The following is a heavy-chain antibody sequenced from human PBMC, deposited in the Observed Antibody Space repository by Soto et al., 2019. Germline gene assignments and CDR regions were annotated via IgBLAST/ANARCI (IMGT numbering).Heavy chain of an antibody. CDR3: AKRPLWFGELFQPDNWFDP. D-gene: IGHD3-10*01. Sequence: EVQLLESGGGLVQPGGSLRLSCAASGFTFSSYAMSWVRQAPGKGLEWVSAIIGSGGSTYYADSVKGRFTISIDNSNNTLYLQLNSLRAEDTAVYYCAKRPLWFGELFQPDNWFDPWGQGTLVTVCS. CDR2: IIGSGGST. J-gene: IGHJ5*02. CDR1: GFTFSSYA. V-gene: IGHV3-23*01.